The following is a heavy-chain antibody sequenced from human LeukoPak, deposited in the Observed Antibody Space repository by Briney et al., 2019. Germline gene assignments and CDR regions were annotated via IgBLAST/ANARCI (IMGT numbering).Heavy chain of an antibody. V-gene: IGHV3-30-3*01. CDR2: ISYDGSNK. D-gene: IGHD2/OR15-2a*01. CDR3: ALRASTNIPGY. CDR1: GFTFSSYA. Sequence: GGSLRLSCAASGFTFSSYAMHWVRQAPGKGLEWVAVISYDGSNKYYADSVKGRFTISRDNSKNTLYLQMNSLRAEDTAVYYCALRASTNIPGYWGQGTLVTVSS. J-gene: IGHJ4*02.